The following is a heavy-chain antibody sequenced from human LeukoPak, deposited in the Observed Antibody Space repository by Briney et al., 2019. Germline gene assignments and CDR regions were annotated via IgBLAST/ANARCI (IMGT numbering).Heavy chain of an antibody. Sequence: PSETLSLTCAVSGGSISSGGYYWSWIRQPPGKGLEWIGYIYHSGSTYYNPSLKSRVTISVDRSKNQFSLKLSSVTAADTAVYYCARAYYGSGSLVGDAFDIWGQGTMVTVSS. D-gene: IGHD3-10*01. CDR3: ARAYYGSGSLVGDAFDI. CDR2: IYHSGST. CDR1: GGSISSGGYY. J-gene: IGHJ3*02. V-gene: IGHV4-30-2*01.